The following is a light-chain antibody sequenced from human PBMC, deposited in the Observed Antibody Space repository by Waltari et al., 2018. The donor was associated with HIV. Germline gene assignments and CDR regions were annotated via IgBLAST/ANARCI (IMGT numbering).Light chain of an antibody. CDR3: QQANTFPFT. Sequence: DIQMTQSPSSVSASVGDTVTFTCRASQPTANWLAWYQQKPGKAPNLLIYGASSLQSGVPSRFSGSGSGTDFTLTINSLQPEDSAIYYCQQANTFPFTFGPGTKLDI. V-gene: IGKV1D-12*01. CDR2: GAS. CDR1: QPTANW. J-gene: IGKJ3*01.